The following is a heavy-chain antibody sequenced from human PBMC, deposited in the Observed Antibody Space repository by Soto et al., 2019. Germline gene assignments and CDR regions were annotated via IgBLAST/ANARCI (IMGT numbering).Heavy chain of an antibody. D-gene: IGHD5-18*01. J-gene: IGHJ5*02. Sequence: PGKGLEWIGYIYYSGSTNYNPSLKSRVTISVDTSKNQFSLKLSSVTAADTAVYYCARAYTAMVNWLDPGCQGTLVT. V-gene: IGHV4-59*08. CDR3: ARAYTAMVNWLDP. CDR2: IYYSGST.